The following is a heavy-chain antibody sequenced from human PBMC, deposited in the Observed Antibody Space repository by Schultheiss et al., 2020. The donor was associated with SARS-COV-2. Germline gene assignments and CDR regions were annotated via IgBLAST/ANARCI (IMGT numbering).Heavy chain of an antibody. Sequence: GGSLRLSCAASGFTFSSYSMNWVRQAPGKGLEWVSSISSSSIYIYYADSVKGRFTISRDNAKNSLFLQMNSLRAEDTAVYYCARAQPYLRNAFDIWGQGTMVTVSS. CDR3: ARAQPYLRNAFDI. J-gene: IGHJ3*02. CDR2: ISSSSIYI. V-gene: IGHV3-21*01. CDR1: GFTFSSYS.